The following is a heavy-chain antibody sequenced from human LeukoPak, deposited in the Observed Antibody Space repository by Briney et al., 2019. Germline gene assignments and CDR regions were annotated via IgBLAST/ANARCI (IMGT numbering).Heavy chain of an antibody. CDR3: AKEGDWYFDY. CDR2: ISVYNGNT. D-gene: IGHD2-21*02. Sequence: ASVQVSCKASGYTFTSYGISWVRQAPGQGLEWMGWISVYNGNTNYAQKLQGRVTMTTDTSTSTAYMERRSLRSDDTAVYYCAKEGDWYFDYWGQGALVTVSS. CDR1: GYTFTSYG. V-gene: IGHV1-18*01. J-gene: IGHJ4*02.